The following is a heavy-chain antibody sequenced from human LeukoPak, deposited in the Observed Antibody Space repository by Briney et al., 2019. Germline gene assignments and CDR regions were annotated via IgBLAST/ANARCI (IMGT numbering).Heavy chain of an antibody. D-gene: IGHD3-22*01. J-gene: IGHJ4*02. Sequence: SETPSLTCAVYGGSFSGYYWSWIRQPPGKGLEWIGEINHSGSTNYNPSLKSRVTISVDTSKNQFSLKLSSVTAADTAVYYCARRSSGYKDWGQGTLVTVSS. CDR1: GGSFSGYY. CDR3: ARRSSGYKD. V-gene: IGHV4-34*01. CDR2: INHSGST.